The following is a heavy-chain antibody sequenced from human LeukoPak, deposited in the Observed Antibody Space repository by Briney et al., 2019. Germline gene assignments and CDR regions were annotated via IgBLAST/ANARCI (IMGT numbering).Heavy chain of an antibody. CDR2: IYYSGST. V-gene: IGHV4-59*12. J-gene: IGHJ3*02. CDR3: ARGGRIAVAGHAFDI. Sequence: SETLSLTCTVSGGSISSYYWGWIRQPPGKGLEWIGYIYYSGSTYYNPSLKSRVTISVDTSKNQFSLKLSSVTAADTAVYYCARGGRIAVAGHAFDIWGQGTMVTVSS. D-gene: IGHD6-19*01. CDR1: GGSISSYY.